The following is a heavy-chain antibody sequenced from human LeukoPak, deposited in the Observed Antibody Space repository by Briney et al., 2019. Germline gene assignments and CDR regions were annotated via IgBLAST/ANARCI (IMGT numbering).Heavy chain of an antibody. J-gene: IGHJ6*02. V-gene: IGHV3-30-3*01. Sequence: GGSLRLSCAASGFTFSSYAMHWVRQAPGKGLEWVAVISYDGSNKYYADSVKGRFTISRDNSKNTLYLQMNSLRAEDTAVYYCARDSLWGSSWTDRGYGMDAWGQGTTVTVSS. CDR1: GFTFSSYA. D-gene: IGHD6-13*01. CDR3: ARDSLWGSSWTDRGYGMDA. CDR2: ISYDGSNK.